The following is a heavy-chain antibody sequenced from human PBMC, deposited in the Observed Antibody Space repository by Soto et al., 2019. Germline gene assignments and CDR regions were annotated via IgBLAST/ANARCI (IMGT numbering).Heavy chain of an antibody. CDR2: ISSSSSTI. V-gene: IGHV3-48*02. D-gene: IGHD2-15*01. CDR1: GFTFSSYS. CDR3: ARDRCSGGSCYSFDI. J-gene: IGHJ3*02. Sequence: GGSLRLSCAASGFTFSSYSMNWVRQAPGKGLEWVSYISSSSSTIYYADSVKGRFTISRDNAKNSLYLQMNSLRDEDTAVYYCARDRCSGGSCYSFDIWGQGTMVTVSS.